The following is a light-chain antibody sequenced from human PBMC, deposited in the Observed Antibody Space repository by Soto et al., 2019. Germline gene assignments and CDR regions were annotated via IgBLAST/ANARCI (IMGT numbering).Light chain of an antibody. Sequence: DIQMTQSPSSLSASVGDRVTITCQATEDINNYLIWYQQKPGRAPKLLIYDASNLETGVPSRFSGSGSGTDFFTTITNLQPEETATYYCQQYDNLPRATFGPGTKVEIK. V-gene: IGKV1-33*01. CDR3: QQYDNLPRAT. CDR1: EDINNY. J-gene: IGKJ3*01. CDR2: DAS.